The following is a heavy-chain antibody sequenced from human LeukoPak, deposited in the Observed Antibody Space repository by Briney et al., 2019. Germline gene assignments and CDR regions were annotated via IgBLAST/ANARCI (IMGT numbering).Heavy chain of an antibody. Sequence: GGSLRLSCVASGFTFGKYWMSWVRQAPGKGLEWVANIKLDGSEKNYVDSVKGRFTISRDNTKNSLYLQMNSLRVEDTAVYYCAKVGSSWPYFDYWGQGTLVTVSS. D-gene: IGHD6-13*01. CDR1: GFTFGKYW. J-gene: IGHJ4*02. CDR3: AKVGSSWPYFDY. V-gene: IGHV3-7*03. CDR2: IKLDGSEK.